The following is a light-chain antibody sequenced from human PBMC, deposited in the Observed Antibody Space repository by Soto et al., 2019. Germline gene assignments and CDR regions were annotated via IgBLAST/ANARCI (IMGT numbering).Light chain of an antibody. J-gene: IGKJ1*01. V-gene: IGKV3-15*01. Sequence: IVMTQSPATLSVSPAERATLSCRASPRVSSNVAWYQQKPGQAPRLLIYGASTRATGIPARFSGSGSGTELTLTMSILQSEDFAVYYCQQYNNWPPWTFGQGTKGDIQ. CDR2: GAS. CDR3: QQYNNWPPWT. CDR1: PRVSSN.